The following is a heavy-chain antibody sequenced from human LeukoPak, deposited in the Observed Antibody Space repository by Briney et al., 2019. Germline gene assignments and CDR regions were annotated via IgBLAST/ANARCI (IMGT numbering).Heavy chain of an antibody. CDR3: AKDDYDSSGYPYYYYGMDV. J-gene: IGHJ6*02. Sequence: GGPLRLSCAASGFTFSSYAMSWVRQAPGKGLEWVSAISGSGGSTYYADSVKGRFTISRDNSKNTLYLQMNSLRAEDTAVYYCAKDDYDSSGYPYYYYGMDVWGQGTTVTVSS. V-gene: IGHV3-23*01. CDR2: ISGSGGST. D-gene: IGHD3-22*01. CDR1: GFTFSSYA.